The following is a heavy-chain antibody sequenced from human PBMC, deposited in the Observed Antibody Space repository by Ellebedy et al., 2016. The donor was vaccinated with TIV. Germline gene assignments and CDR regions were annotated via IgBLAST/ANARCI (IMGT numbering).Heavy chain of an antibody. D-gene: IGHD5-24*01. CDR2: IYPGDSDT. CDR3: ARRRDGYNSLFDY. CDR1: GYSFTSYW. V-gene: IGHV5-51*01. Sequence: ASVKVSCKGSGYSFTSYWIGWVRRMPGKGLEWMGIIYPGDSDTRYSPSFQGQVTISADKSISTAYLRWSSLKASDTAMYYCARRRDGYNSLFDYWGQGTLVTVSS. J-gene: IGHJ4*02.